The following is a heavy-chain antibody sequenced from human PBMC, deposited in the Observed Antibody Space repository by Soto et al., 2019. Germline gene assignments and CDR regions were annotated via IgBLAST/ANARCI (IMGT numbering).Heavy chain of an antibody. Sequence: ASVKVSCKASGYTFASYGIAWVRQAPGQGLQWMGWISVYNGNTNYAQKVQGRVTMTTDTSTSTAYMELRSLISDDTAVYYCARRLHLPIDGTSYYYYYMDVWGKGTTVTVSS. CDR1: GYTFASYG. D-gene: IGHD6-13*01. CDR2: ISVYNGNT. V-gene: IGHV1-18*01. CDR3: ARRLHLPIDGTSYYYYYMDV. J-gene: IGHJ6*03.